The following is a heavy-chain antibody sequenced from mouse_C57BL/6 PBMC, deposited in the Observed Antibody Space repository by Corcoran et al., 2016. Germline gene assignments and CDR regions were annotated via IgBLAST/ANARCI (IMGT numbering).Heavy chain of an antibody. Sequence: DVQLQESGPGLVKPSQSLSLTCSVTGYSITSGYYWNWIRQFPGNKLEWMGYISYDGSNNYNPSLKNRISITRDTSKNQFFLKLNSVTTEDTATYYCARGYDRHFDYLGQGTTLTVSS. V-gene: IGHV3-6*01. D-gene: IGHD2-12*01. J-gene: IGHJ2*01. CDR2: ISYDGSN. CDR3: ARGYDRHFDY. CDR1: GYSITSGYY.